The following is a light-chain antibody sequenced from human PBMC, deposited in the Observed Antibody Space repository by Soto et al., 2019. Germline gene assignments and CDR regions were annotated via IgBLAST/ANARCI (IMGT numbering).Light chain of an antibody. J-gene: IGKJ1*01. CDR1: QGITSY. V-gene: IGKV1-39*01. Sequence: DIQMTQSPSSLSASVGDRVTITCRASQGITSYLNWYQQKPGKAPELLIHAASSLQSGVPSRFRGSGSGTDFTLTISSLQPEDFATYYCQQTYGTHQTFGQGTKVDIK. CDR2: AAS. CDR3: QQTYGTHQT.